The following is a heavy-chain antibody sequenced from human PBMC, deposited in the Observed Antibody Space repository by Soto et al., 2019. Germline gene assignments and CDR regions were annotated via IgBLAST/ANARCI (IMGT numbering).Heavy chain of an antibody. J-gene: IGHJ6*02. Sequence: GGSLRLSCAASGFTVTSNYLTWVRQAPGKGLEWVSVIYRSGATYYPDSVRGRFTASRDYSHNTLYLQMDSLRVEDTAVYYCARDSGMIRGSYGVDVWGPGTTVTVSS. CDR2: IYRSGAT. CDR1: GFTVTSNY. V-gene: IGHV3-53*01. D-gene: IGHD3-10*01. CDR3: ARDSGMIRGSYGVDV.